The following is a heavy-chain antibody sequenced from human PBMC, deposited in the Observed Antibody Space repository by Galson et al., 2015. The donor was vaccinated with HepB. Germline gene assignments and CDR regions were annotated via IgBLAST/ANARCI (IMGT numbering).Heavy chain of an antibody. D-gene: IGHD3-3*01. CDR2: IKQDGSEK. Sequence: SLRLSCAASGFTFSSYWMSWVRQAPGKGLEWVANIKQDGSEKYYVDSVKGRFTISRDNAKNSLYLQMNSLRAEDTAVYYCARVGGEWLASMNDYWGQGTLVTVSS. CDR1: GFTFSSYW. J-gene: IGHJ4*02. CDR3: ARVGGEWLASMNDY. V-gene: IGHV3-7*01.